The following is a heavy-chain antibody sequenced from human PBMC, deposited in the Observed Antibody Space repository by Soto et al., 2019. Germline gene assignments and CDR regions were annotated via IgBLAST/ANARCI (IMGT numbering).Heavy chain of an antibody. D-gene: IGHD1-7*01. CDR3: VKGETTVVKLLSEH. CDR2: LSNDGTTT. CDR1: GFTLRNYF. V-gene: IGHV3-30*18. Sequence: PGGSLRLSCVTAGFTLRNYFMHWVRQAPGKGLEWVAVLSNDGTTTYYGESVKGRFTISRDISTNTVFLQMNTLRREDTATYFCVKGETTVVKLLSEHWGQGAQVTVSS. J-gene: IGHJ4*02.